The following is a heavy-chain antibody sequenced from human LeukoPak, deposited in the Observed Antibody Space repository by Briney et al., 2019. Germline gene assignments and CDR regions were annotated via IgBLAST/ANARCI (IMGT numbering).Heavy chain of an antibody. Sequence: ASVTVSFKASGYTFTVYYMHWVRQAPGQGLEWMGWINPNSGGTNYAQKFQGRVTMTRDTSISTAYMELSRLRSDDTAVYYCASSRVYCSSTSCYGKYYFDYWGQGTLVTVSS. V-gene: IGHV1-2*02. D-gene: IGHD2-2*01. CDR1: GYTFTVYY. J-gene: IGHJ4*02. CDR2: INPNSGGT. CDR3: ASSRVYCSSTSCYGKYYFDY.